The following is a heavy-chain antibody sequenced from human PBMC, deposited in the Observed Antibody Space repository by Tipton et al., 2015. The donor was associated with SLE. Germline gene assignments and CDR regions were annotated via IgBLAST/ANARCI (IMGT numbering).Heavy chain of an antibody. CDR3: VRVIVPASRGAFDN. V-gene: IGHV4-4*08. CDR2: IYSTGST. J-gene: IGHJ3*02. D-gene: IGHD2-2*01. CDR1: GVSITSSY. Sequence: GLVKPSETLSLTCNVSGVSITSSYWSWIRQPPGKGLEWIGYIYSTGSTKYNPSLESRVTMSVDTSNNQLYLRLSSVTAADTALYYCVRVIVPASRGAFDNWGQGTMVTVSS.